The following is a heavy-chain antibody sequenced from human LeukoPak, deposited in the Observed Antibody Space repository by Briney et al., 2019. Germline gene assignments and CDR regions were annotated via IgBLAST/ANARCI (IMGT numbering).Heavy chain of an antibody. CDR2: ISADSGIL. D-gene: IGHD1/OR15-1a*01. V-gene: IGHV3-48*04. CDR1: GLSFSNSG. Sequence: GGSLRLSCAASGLSFSNSGINWVRQAPGKGLDWVSHISADSGILYYADSVKGRFTISRDNSKNSLFLQMSSLRAEDTAVYFCAKTYRNNAQIFDYWGQGALVTVSS. CDR3: AKTYRNNAQIFDY. J-gene: IGHJ4*02.